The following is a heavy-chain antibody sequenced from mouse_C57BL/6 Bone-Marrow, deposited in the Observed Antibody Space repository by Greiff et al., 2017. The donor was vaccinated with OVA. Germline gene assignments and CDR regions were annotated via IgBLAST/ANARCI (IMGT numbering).Heavy chain of an antibody. CDR2: ISSGSSTI. CDR3: ARDYYYGSRGSYFDY. J-gene: IGHJ2*01. D-gene: IGHD1-1*01. CDR1: GFTFSDYG. Sequence: EVQVVESGGGLVKPGGSLKLSCAASGFTFSDYGMHWVRQAPEKGLEWVAYISSGSSTIYYADTVKGRFTISRDTAKNTLFLQRTSLRADDTAMYYAARDYYYGSRGSYFDYWGQGTTLTVSS. V-gene: IGHV5-17*01.